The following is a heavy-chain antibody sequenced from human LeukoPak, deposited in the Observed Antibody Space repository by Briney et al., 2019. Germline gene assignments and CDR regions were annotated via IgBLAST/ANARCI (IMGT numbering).Heavy chain of an antibody. D-gene: IGHD6-13*01. J-gene: IGHJ5*02. CDR3: ARGRVEQQLVRLLHWFDP. CDR1: GYTFSDYA. Sequence: GASVKVSCKASGYTFSDYAVHWVRQAPGQRFEWMGWIDAGNGDTRYSQKFQGRVTITRDTSASTAYIELRSLRSEDTAMYYCARGRVEQQLVRLLHWFDPWGQGTLVTVSS. V-gene: IGHV1-3*01. CDR2: IDAGNGDT.